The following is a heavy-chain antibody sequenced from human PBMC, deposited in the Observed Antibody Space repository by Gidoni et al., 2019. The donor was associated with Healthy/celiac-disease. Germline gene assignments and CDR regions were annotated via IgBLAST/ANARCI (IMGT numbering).Heavy chain of an antibody. V-gene: IGHV3-72*01. CDR2: TRNKANSYTT. J-gene: IGHJ6*02. D-gene: IGHD2-15*01. CDR1: GFTFSDHY. CDR3: ARAWGYCSGGSGHTVDV. Sequence: EVQLVESGEGLVQPGGSLRLSCAASGFTFSDHYMDWVRQAPGKGLEWVGRTRNKANSYTTEYAASVKGRFTISRDDSKNSLYLQMNSLKTEDTAVYYCARAWGYCSGGSGHTVDVWGQGTTVTVSS.